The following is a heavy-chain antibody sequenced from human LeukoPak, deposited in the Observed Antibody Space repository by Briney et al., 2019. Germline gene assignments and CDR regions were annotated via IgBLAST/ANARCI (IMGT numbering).Heavy chain of an antibody. V-gene: IGHV4-59*01. CDR2: IYYSGST. D-gene: IGHD1-26*01. Sequence: KASETLSLTCTVSGGSIRSYYWSWIRQPPGKGLEWIAYIYYSGSTNYNPSLKSRVTISVDTSKNQFSLKLSSVTAADTAVYYCTREVRSAWASFDPWGQGTLVIVSS. CDR3: TREVRSAWASFDP. CDR1: GGSIRSYY. J-gene: IGHJ5*02.